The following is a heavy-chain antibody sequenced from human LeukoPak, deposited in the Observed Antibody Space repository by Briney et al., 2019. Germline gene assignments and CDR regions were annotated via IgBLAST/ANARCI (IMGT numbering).Heavy chain of an antibody. Sequence: GASVKVSCKASGYTFTGYYMHWVRQAPGQGLEWMGRINPNSGGTNYAQKFQGRVTMTRDTSISTAYMELSRLISDDTAVYYCVYLSSRWYGNDYWGQGNLVTVSS. CDR2: INPNSGGT. V-gene: IGHV1-2*06. CDR1: GYTFTGYY. D-gene: IGHD6-13*01. CDR3: VYLSSRWYGNDY. J-gene: IGHJ4*02.